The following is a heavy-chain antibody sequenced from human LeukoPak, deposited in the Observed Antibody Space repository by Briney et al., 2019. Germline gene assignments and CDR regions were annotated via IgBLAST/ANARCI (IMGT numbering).Heavy chain of an antibody. J-gene: IGHJ4*02. CDR1: GYTFTGYY. D-gene: IGHD4-23*01. CDR2: INPNSGGT. Sequence: APVKVSCKASGYTFTGYYMHWVRQAPGQGLEWMGWINPNSGGTNYAQKFQGRVTMTRDTSISTAYMELSRLRSDDTAVYYCARVPGGNSYYFDYWGQGTLVTVSS. CDR3: ARVPGGNSYYFDY. V-gene: IGHV1-2*02.